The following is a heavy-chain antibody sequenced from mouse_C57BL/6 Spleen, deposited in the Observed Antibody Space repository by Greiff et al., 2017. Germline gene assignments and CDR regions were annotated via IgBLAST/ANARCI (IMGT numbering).Heavy chain of an antibody. CDR3: AREGGNYAMDD. D-gene: IGHD1-1*02. J-gene: IGHJ4*01. CDR2: ISYDGSN. Sequence: EVKLQESGPGLVKPSQSLSLSCSVPGYSITSCYYWNWIRPFPGNILEWMGYISYDGSNNYNPSLKNRISITRDTSKNQFFLKLHSVTTEDTATYYCAREGGNYAMDDWGQGTSVTVSS. CDR1: GYSITSCYY. V-gene: IGHV3-6*01.